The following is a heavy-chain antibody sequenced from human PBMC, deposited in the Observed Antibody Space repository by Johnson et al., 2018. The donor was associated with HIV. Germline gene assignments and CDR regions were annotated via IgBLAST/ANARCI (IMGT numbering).Heavy chain of an antibody. CDR2: IKQDGSEK. CDR3: AREMGGSYYRDAFDI. Sequence: VQLVESGGGLIQPGGSLRLSCAASGFTFDDYAMHWVRQAPGKGLEWVANIKQDGSEKYYVDSVKGRFTISRDNAKNSLYLQMNSLRAEDTAVYYCAREMGGSYYRDAFDIWGQGTMVTVSS. V-gene: IGHV3-7*03. CDR1: GFTFDDYA. D-gene: IGHD1-26*01. J-gene: IGHJ3*02.